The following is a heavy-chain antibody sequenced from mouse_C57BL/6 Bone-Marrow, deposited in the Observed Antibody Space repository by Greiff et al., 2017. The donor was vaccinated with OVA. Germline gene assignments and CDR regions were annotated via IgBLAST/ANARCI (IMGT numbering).Heavy chain of an antibody. J-gene: IGHJ4*01. CDR3: TRLRDAMDN. V-gene: IGHV5-9-1*02. CDR2: ISSGGDYI. Sequence: EVQGVESGEGLVKPGGSLKLSCAASGFTFSRSAMSWVRQTPEKRLEWVAYISSGGDYIYYADTVKGRFTSYRDNARNPLDLQMSSLNSEDTDMYYFTRLRDAMDNWGQGASITVSS. D-gene: IGHD1-1*01. CDR1: GFTFSRSA.